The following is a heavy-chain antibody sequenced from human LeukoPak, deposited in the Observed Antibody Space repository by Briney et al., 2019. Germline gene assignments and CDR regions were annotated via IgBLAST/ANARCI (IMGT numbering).Heavy chain of an antibody. V-gene: IGHV4-59*01. CDR2: IYYSGTT. CDR3: ARGGSWPAEAFDI. CDR1: GGSISGYY. Sequence: SETLSLTCTVSGGSISGYYWSWIRQPPGKGLEWIGYIYYSGTTNYNPSLKSRVTMSLDTSKNQFSLKLSSVTAADTAVYYCARGGSWPAEAFDIWGQGTMVTVSS. J-gene: IGHJ3*02.